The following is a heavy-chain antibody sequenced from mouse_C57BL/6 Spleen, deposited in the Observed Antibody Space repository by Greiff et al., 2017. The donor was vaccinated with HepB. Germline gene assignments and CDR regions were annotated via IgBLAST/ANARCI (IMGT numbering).Heavy chain of an antibody. CDR3: AREDYDVDEYYFDY. D-gene: IGHD2-4*01. CDR2: ISSGSSTI. J-gene: IGHJ2*01. Sequence: DVKLVESGGGLVKPGGSLKLSCAASGFTFSDYGMHWVRQAPEKGLEWVAYISSGSSTIYYADTVKGRFTISRDNAKNTLFLQMTSLRSEDTAMYYCAREDYDVDEYYFDYWGQGTTLTVSS. CDR1: GFTFSDYG. V-gene: IGHV5-17*01.